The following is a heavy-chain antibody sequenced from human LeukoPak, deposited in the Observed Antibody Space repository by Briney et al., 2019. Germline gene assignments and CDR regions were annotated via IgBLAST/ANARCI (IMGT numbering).Heavy chain of an antibody. V-gene: IGHV4-38-2*02. D-gene: IGHD1-26*01. CDR1: GGSISSGYY. CDR3: ARVPVWRELLNGMDV. CDR2: IYHSGST. Sequence: SETLSLTCTVSGGSISSGYYWGWIRQPPGKGLEWIGSIYHSGSTYYNPSLKSRVTISVDTSKNQFSLKLSSVTAADTAVYYCARVPVWRELLNGMDVWGQGTTVTVSS. J-gene: IGHJ6*02.